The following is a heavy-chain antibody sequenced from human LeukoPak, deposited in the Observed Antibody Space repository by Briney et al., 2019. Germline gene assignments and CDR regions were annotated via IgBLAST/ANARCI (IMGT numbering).Heavy chain of an antibody. CDR1: GGSISSGYY. CDR2: IYHSGST. CDR3: ARGDIAVAGFDY. D-gene: IGHD6-19*01. Sequence: PSETLSLTCTVSGGSISSGYYWGWIRQPPGKGLEWIGSIYHSGSTYYNPSLKSRVTISVDTSKNQFSLKLSSVTAADTAVYYCARGDIAVAGFDYWGQGTLVTVSS. J-gene: IGHJ4*02. V-gene: IGHV4-38-2*02.